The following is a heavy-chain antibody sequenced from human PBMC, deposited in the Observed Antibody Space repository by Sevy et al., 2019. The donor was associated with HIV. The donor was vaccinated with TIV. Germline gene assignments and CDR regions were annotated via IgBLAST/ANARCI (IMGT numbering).Heavy chain of an antibody. J-gene: IGHJ4*02. CDR3: ARDGDPYYYDSSGYYLQPSFDY. CDR2: ISSSSSTI. CDR1: GFTFSSYS. D-gene: IGHD3-22*01. V-gene: IGHV3-48*02. Sequence: GGSLRLSCAASGFTFSSYSMNWVRQAPGKGLEWVSYISSSSSTIYYADSVKGRFTISRDNAKNSLYLQMNSLRDEDTAVYYCARDGDPYYYDSSGYYLQPSFDYWGQGTLVTFSS.